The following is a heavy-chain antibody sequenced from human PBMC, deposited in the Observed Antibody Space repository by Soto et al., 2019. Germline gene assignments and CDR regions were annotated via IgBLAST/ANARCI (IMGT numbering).Heavy chain of an antibody. V-gene: IGHV4-59*01. J-gene: IGHJ6*02. D-gene: IGHD6-6*01. CDR1: GGSISSYY. Sequence: SETLSLTCTVSGGSISSYYWSWIRQPPGKGLEWIGYIYYSGSTNYNPSLKSRVTISVDTSKSQFSLKLSSVTAADTAVYYCAGRSSSDDYYYYGMDVWGQGTTVTVSS. CDR3: AGRSSSDDYYYYGMDV. CDR2: IYYSGST.